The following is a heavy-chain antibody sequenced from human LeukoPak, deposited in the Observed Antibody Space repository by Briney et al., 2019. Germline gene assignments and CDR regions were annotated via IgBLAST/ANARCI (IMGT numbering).Heavy chain of an antibody. CDR1: GGAFSTYV. D-gene: IGHD3-22*01. Sequence: ASVKVSCKASGGAFSTYVITWIRQAPGQGLEWMGRIIPSLGITNYAQKFQGRVTMTEDTSTDTAYMELSSLRSEDTAVYYCATNVLNYYDSSGSDYWGQGTLVTVSS. V-gene: IGHV1-69*04. J-gene: IGHJ4*02. CDR2: IIPSLGIT. CDR3: ATNVLNYYDSSGSDY.